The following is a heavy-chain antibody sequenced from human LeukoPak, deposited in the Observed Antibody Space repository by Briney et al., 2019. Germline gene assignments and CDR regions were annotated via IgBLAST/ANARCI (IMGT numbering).Heavy chain of an antibody. CDR1: GYTFTSYA. CDR2: INAGNGNT. V-gene: IGHV1-3*01. D-gene: IGHD3-22*01. CDR3: ASPLAVGYYDSSGYYYPYGMDV. J-gene: IGHJ6*02. Sequence: ASVKVSCKASGYTFTSYAMHWVRQAPGQRLEWMGWINAGNGNTKYSQKFQGRVTITRDTSASTAYMELSSLRSEDTAVYYCASPLAVGYYDSSGYYYPYGMDVWGQGTTVTVSS.